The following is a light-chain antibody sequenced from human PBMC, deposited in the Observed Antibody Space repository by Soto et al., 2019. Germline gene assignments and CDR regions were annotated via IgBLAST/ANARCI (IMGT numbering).Light chain of an antibody. V-gene: IGKV1-39*01. J-gene: IGKJ2*01. Sequence: DIQMTQSPSSLSASIGDTVTIACRASQSIDTYLHWFQQKPGKTPNLLIHGASALQSGVPSRFSGSGSGTDFTLTISSLQPEDFATYYCRQSDGPLYTFGQGTKVELK. CDR2: GAS. CDR1: QSIDTY. CDR3: RQSDGPLYT.